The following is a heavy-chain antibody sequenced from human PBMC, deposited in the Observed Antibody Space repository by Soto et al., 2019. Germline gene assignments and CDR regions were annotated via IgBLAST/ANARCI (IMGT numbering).Heavy chain of an antibody. CDR3: ARVRGSGGGTHWYVYYFGY. Sequence: QVQLVESGGGLVTPAGSLRLSCAASGFFFGDYYMSWFLQAPGQGLERFSNIFWRGEVTQYADSVQGRFTISRDNAKNSLYLYMTSLRAEDTAVYYCARVRGSGGGTHWYVYYFGYWGPGNHVIVSS. J-gene: IGHJ4*02. V-gene: IGHV3-11*01. D-gene: IGHD2-15*01. CDR2: IFWRGEVT. CDR1: GFFFGDYY.